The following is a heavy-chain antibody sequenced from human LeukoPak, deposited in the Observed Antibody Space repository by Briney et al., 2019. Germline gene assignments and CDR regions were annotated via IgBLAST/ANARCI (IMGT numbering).Heavy chain of an antibody. CDR1: GSGFTSYY. CDR3: ARHGSGRYYPAEGRVDY. D-gene: IGHD3-10*01. Sequence: ASVKVSCKAFGSGFTSYYIHWVRQAPGQGLEWMGIINPSVGGTTYARKFQGRVTMTRDTSTSTVYMELSSLRSEDTAVYYCARHGSGRYYPAEGRVDYWGQGTLVTVSS. V-gene: IGHV1-46*03. CDR2: INPSVGGT. J-gene: IGHJ4*02.